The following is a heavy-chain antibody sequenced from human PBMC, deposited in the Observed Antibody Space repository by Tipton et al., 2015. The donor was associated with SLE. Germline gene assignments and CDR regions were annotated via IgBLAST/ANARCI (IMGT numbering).Heavy chain of an antibody. D-gene: IGHD3-10*01. CDR3: ARVDRYGSGRGLAFAI. Sequence: TLSLTCTVSGGSISSRGYYWSWIRQPAGKGLEWIGRIYTSGSTNYNPSLNSRVTISLDTSKNQFSLRLSSVTAADTALYYCARVDRYGSGRGLAFAIWGQGTMVTVSS. CDR1: GGSISSRGYY. V-gene: IGHV4-61*02. CDR2: IYTSGST. J-gene: IGHJ3*02.